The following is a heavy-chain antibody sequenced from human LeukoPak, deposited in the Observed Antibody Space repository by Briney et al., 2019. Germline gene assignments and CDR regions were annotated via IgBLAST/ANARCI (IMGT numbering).Heavy chain of an antibody. J-gene: IGHJ4*02. CDR2: IIPILGIA. CDR3: ARDCCRSSGYGILTGPEGP. D-gene: IGHD3-9*01. Sequence: ASVKVSCKASGYTFTGYYMHWVRQAPGQGLEWMGRIIPILGIANYAQKFQGRVTITADKSTSTAYMELSSLRSEDTAVYYCARDCCRSSGYGILTGPEGPWGQGTLVTVSS. V-gene: IGHV1-69*04. CDR1: GYTFTGYY.